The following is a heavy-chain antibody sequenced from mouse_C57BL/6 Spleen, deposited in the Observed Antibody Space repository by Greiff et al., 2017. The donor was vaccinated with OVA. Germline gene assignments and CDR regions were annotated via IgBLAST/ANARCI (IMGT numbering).Heavy chain of an antibody. CDR1: GFTFSDYG. J-gene: IGHJ3*01. Sequence: EVQVVESGGGLVKPGGSLKLSCAASGFTFSDYGMHWVRQAPEKGLEWVAYISSGSSTIYYADTVKGRFTISRDNAKNTLFLQMTSLRSEDTAMYYCARPKDYDQAWFAYWGQGTLVTVSA. CDR2: ISSGSSTI. D-gene: IGHD2-4*01. V-gene: IGHV5-17*01. CDR3: ARPKDYDQAWFAY.